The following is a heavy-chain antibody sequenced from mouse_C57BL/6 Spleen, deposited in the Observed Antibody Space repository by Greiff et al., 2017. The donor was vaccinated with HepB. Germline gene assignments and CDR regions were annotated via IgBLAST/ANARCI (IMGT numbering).Heavy chain of an antibody. CDR2: IYPGDGDT. J-gene: IGHJ1*03. CDR1: GYAFSSYW. Sequence: QVQLKESGAELVKPGASVKISCKASGYAFSSYWMNWVKQRPGKGLEWIGQIYPGDGDTNYNGKFKGKATLTADKSSSTAYMQLSSLTSEDSAVYFCARKPRWYFDVWGTGTTVTVSS. CDR3: ARKPRWYFDV. V-gene: IGHV1-80*01.